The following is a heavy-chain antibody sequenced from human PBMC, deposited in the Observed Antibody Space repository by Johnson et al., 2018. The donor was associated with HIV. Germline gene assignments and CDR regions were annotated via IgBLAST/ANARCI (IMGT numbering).Heavy chain of an antibody. D-gene: IGHD6-6*01. CDR2: ISGSDGAT. V-gene: IGHV3-23*04. J-gene: IGHJ3*02. CDR1: KLTFSNYA. CDR3: AKVYNSSVPAPGI. Sequence: VQLVESGGGLVQPGGSLRLSCAASKLTFSNYAMTWVRQAPGKGLEWVSSISGSDGATYYAVSVKGRFTISTDNSNNTLYLQRNSLRAEDTAVYYCAKVYNSSVPAPGIWGQGTMVTVSS.